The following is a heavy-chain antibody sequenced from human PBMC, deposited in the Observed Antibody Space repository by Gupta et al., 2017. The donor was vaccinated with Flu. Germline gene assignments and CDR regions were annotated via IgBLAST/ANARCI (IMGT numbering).Heavy chain of an antibody. V-gene: IGHV5-51*01. CDR3: ATFWVFSGYYHDGMDV. D-gene: IGHD3-3*01. J-gene: IGHJ6*02. Sequence: TKYSPSFQGQVTISVDKSISTAYLQWRSLKASDTAMYYCATFWVFSGYYHDGMDVWGQGTTVTVSS. CDR2: T.